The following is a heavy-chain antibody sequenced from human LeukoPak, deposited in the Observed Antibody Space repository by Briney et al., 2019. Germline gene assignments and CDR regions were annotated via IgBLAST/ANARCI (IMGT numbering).Heavy chain of an antibody. V-gene: IGHV1-69*06. CDR2: IIPLFDTA. CDR1: GGTFSSYA. CDR3: ATGATGFDY. J-gene: IGHJ4*02. Sequence: SVKVSCKASGGTFSSYAISWVRQAPGQGLEWMGGIIPLFDTANIAQQFQGRVTITADKSTSTAYMELSSLRSEDTAVYYCATGATGFDYWGQGTLVTVSS.